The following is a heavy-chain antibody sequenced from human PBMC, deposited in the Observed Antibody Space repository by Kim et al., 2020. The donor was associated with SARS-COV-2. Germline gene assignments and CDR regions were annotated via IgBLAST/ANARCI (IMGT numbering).Heavy chain of an antibody. V-gene: IGHV3-73*01. CDR3: TSSMMPY. CDR2: ANSYAT. D-gene: IGHD2-2*01. Sequence: ANSYATAYAASVKGRFTVSRDDSNNMAYLQMNSLKTEDTAIYYCTSSMMPYWGQGTLVTVSS. J-gene: IGHJ4*02.